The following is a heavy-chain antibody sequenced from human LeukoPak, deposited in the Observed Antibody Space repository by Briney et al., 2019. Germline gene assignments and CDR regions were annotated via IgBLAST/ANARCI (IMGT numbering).Heavy chain of an antibody. CDR1: GGSFSGYY. D-gene: IGHD6-13*01. CDR2: INHSGST. V-gene: IGHV4-34*01. CDR3: AGRIAAAPYYFDY. Sequence: SETLSLTCAVYGGSFSGYYWSWIRQPPGKGLEWIGEINHSGSTNYNPSLKSRVTILVDTSKNQFSLKLSSVTAADTAVYYCAGRIAAAPYYFDYWGQGTLVTVSS. J-gene: IGHJ4*02.